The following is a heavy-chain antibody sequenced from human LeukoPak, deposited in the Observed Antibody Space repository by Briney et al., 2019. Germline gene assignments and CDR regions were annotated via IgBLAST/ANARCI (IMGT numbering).Heavy chain of an antibody. CDR1: GFTFSDYY. CDR3: ARYQYGLGYGSLFDY. V-gene: IGHV3-11*01. CDR2: ISSSGITI. J-gene: IGHJ4*02. D-gene: IGHD3-10*01. Sequence: PGGSLRLSCAASGFTFSDYYMTWIRQAPGKGLEWVSYISSSGITIYYADSVKGRFTISRDNAKKSLYLEMNSLRAEDTAVYYCARYQYGLGYGSLFDYWGQGTLVTVSS.